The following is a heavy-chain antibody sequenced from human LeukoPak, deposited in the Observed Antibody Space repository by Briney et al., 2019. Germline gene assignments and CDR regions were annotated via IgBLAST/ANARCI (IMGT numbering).Heavy chain of an antibody. V-gene: IGHV3-30*18. J-gene: IGHJ4*02. CDR3: AKASLQSYYFDY. D-gene: IGHD4-11*01. Sequence: GGSLRLSCAASGFTFSSYGMHWVRQAPGKGLEWVAVISYDGSNKYYADSVKGRFTISRDNSKNTLYLQMNSLRAEDTAVYYCAKASLQSYYFDYWGQGTLVTVSS. CDR2: ISYDGSNK. CDR1: GFTFSSYG.